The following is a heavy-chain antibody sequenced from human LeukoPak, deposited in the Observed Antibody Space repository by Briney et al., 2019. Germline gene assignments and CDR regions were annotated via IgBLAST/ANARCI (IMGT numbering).Heavy chain of an antibody. D-gene: IGHD2-2*01. CDR1: GFSFSVYA. V-gene: IGHV3-23*01. CDR2: ISGSGDGT. J-gene: IGHJ3*02. Sequence: GGSLRLSCAASGFSFSVYAMNWVRQAPGKGLEWVSVISGSGDGTLYADSVKGRFTMSRDNSKNTLSLEMNSLRAEDTAVYYCARDSTFDIWGQGTVVTVSS. CDR3: ARDSTFDI.